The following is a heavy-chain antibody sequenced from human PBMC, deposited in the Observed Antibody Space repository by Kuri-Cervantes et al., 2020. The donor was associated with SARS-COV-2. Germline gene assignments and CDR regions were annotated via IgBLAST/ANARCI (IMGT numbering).Heavy chain of an antibody. CDR3: ARSPRLGYCSGGSCDWGSYYGMDV. J-gene: IGHJ6*02. V-gene: IGHV4-4*07. D-gene: IGHD2-15*01. Sequence: SETLSLTCTVTDASNSSYSWSWIRQPAGKGLEWIGRIYTSGSTNYNPSLKSRVTMSVDTSKNQFSLKLSSVTAADTAVYYCARSPRLGYCSGGSCDWGSYYGMDVWGQGTTVTVSS. CDR2: IYTSGST. CDR1: DASNSSYS.